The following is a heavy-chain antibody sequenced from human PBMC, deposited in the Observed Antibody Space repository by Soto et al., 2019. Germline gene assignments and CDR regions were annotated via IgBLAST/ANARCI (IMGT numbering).Heavy chain of an antibody. D-gene: IGHD4-17*01. CDR3: ASLTVTTSVDY. CDR1: GGSFSGYY. Sequence: QVQLQQWGAGLLKPSETLSLTCAVYGGSFSGYYWSWIRQPPGKGLEWIGEINHSGSTNYNPSLKSRVTISVDTSKNQFSLKLSSVTAADTAVYYCASLTVTTSVDYWGQGTLVTVSS. CDR2: INHSGST. J-gene: IGHJ4*02. V-gene: IGHV4-34*01.